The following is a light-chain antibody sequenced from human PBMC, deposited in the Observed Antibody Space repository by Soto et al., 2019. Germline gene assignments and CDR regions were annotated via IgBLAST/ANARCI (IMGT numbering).Light chain of an antibody. CDR1: QSISSW. V-gene: IGKV1-5*03. CDR3: QQYNSYPFT. Sequence: DIQMTQSPSTLSASVGDRVTITCRASQSISSWLAWYQQKPGKAPKLLIYKASSLESGVRSRFSGSGSGTEFTLTISSLQPDDFATYYCQQYNSYPFTFGPGTKVDIK. J-gene: IGKJ3*01. CDR2: KAS.